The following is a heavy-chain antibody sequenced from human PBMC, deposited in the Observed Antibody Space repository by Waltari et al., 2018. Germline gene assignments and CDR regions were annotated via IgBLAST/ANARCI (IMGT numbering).Heavy chain of an antibody. D-gene: IGHD3-10*01. CDR1: GFTFSSYA. J-gene: IGHJ3*02. V-gene: IGHV3-23*01. CDR3: AKVSFGTDAFDI. Sequence: EVQLLESGGGLVQPGGSLRLSCAASGFTFSSYAMSWVRQAPGKGLEWVSVISGSGGSTYYADSVKGRFTISRDNSKNTLYLQMNSLRAEDTAVYYCAKVSFGTDAFDIWGQGTMVTVSS. CDR2: ISGSGGST.